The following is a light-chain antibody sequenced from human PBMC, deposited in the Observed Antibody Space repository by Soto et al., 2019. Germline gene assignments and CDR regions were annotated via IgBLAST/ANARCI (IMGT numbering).Light chain of an antibody. Sequence: DIQMTQSPSALSASVGDRVTITCQASHDISDVLNWYQQQPGKAPKVLIYDASKLQTGVPSRFSGRGSGKDFTFTISSLQPDDSGTYYCQQFYDLPITFGQGRRLEIK. V-gene: IGKV1-33*01. CDR2: DAS. J-gene: IGKJ5*01. CDR3: QQFYDLPIT. CDR1: HDISDV.